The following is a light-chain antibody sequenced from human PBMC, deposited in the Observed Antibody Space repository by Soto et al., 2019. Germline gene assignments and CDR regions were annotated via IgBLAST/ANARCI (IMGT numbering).Light chain of an antibody. Sequence: EIVMTQSPATLSVSPGDRATLSCRASQSVSNNLAWYQQKPGQAPRLLIYGASTRATGIPARFSDCGSGTEFTLTISSLQSEDFAFYCCQQYNDWPYPFGQGTKLEIK. J-gene: IGKJ2*01. CDR2: GAS. CDR1: QSVSNN. V-gene: IGKV3-15*01. CDR3: QQYNDWPYP.